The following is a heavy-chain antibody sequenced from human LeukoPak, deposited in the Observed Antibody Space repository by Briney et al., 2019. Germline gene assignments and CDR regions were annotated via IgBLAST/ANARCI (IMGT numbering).Heavy chain of an antibody. V-gene: IGHV3-13*01. CDR1: GLTFSYSD. J-gene: IGHJ4*02. CDR3: VRGGSIGFDY. CDR2: IGTAGDT. Sequence: PGGSLRLSCEASGLTFSYSDMHWVRQGQGKGLEWVSSIGTAGDTYYAVSVKGGFTISRENAKNSLYLQMNSLRAGDTALYYCVRGGSIGFDYWGQGTLVTVSS. D-gene: IGHD3-10*01.